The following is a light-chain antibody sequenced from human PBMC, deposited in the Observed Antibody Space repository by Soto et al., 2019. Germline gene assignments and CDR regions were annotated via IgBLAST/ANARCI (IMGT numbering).Light chain of an antibody. CDR2: DAS. V-gene: IGKV1-5*01. J-gene: IGKJ2*01. CDR3: HQYYSYVYT. CDR1: QSISNW. Sequence: DIQMTQSPSTLSASVGDRVTITCRASQSISNWLAWFQQKPGKAPKLLIYDASNLESGVPSRFSGSGSATEFTLTSSSLQPDDFATYYCHQYYSYVYTFGQGTKVEIK.